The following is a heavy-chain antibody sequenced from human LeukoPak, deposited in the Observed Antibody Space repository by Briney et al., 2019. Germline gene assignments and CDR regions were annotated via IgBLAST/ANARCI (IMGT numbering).Heavy chain of an antibody. Sequence: ASVKVSCKASGYTFTGYYIHWVRQAPGQGLEWMGRINPNSGGTNYAQKFQGRVTMARDTSISTAYMDLSSLRSDDTAVYYCTREDDSSGYRPFDIWGQGTMVTVSS. J-gene: IGHJ3*02. CDR3: TREDDSSGYRPFDI. V-gene: IGHV1-2*06. D-gene: IGHD3-22*01. CDR1: GYTFTGYY. CDR2: INPNSGGT.